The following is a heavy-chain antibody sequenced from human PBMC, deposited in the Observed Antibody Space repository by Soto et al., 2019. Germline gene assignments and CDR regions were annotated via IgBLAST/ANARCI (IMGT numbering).Heavy chain of an antibody. CDR2: ISYDGVNR. CDR1: GFAFSSDG. CDR3: AKSEPNGKYLDY. J-gene: IGHJ4*02. Sequence: QVQLVESGGGVVQPGGSLRLSCAASGFAFSSDGMLWVRQAPGKGLEWVAVISYDGVNRYYASSVEGQFTISRDNSKNTLYLQMNSLRVEDTAVYYCAKSEPNGKYLDYWGQGALVTVSS. V-gene: IGHV3-30*18. D-gene: IGHD2-8*01.